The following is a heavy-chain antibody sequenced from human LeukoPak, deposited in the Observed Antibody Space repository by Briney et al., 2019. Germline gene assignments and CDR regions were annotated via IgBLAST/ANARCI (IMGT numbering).Heavy chain of an antibody. D-gene: IGHD2-21*02. CDR2: ISYDGSNK. Sequence: GGSLRLSCAASVFTFSSYAMHRVRQAPGKGLEWVAVISYDGSNKYYADSVKGRFTISRDNSKNTLYLQMNTLRAEDTAVYYCARVTHFIDYWGQGTLVTVSS. CDR1: VFTFSSYA. J-gene: IGHJ4*02. CDR3: ARVTHFIDY. V-gene: IGHV3-30-3*01.